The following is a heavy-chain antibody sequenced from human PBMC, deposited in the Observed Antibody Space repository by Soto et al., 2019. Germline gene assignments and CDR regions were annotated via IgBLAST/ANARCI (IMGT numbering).Heavy chain of an antibody. CDR3: ARGGYNSGWTFDN. V-gene: IGHV3-33*01. CDR2: MWFDGTNK. CDR1: GFTFSSYG. Sequence: QVQLVESGGGVVQPGKSLRLSCAASGFTFSSYGMHWVRQAPGKGLEWVAVMWFDGTNKYYADSVKGRFTISRDNFKNTLYMQMNSLRAEETAVYYCARGGYNSGWTFDNWGQGTLVTDSS. D-gene: IGHD6-25*01. J-gene: IGHJ4*02.